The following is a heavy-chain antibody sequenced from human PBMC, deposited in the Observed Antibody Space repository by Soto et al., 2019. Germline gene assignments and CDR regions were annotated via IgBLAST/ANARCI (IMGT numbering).Heavy chain of an antibody. CDR2: INATNGDT. D-gene: IGHD5-18*01. Sequence: ASVKVSCKSSGYTFTSYAMHWVRQAPGQRLEWMGWINATNGDTKNSQKFQGRVNMTSDTSASTVYMEVSSLRRDDTAVYFCARPLRPGSDTALVLWGQGTLVTVSS. CDR3: ARPLRPGSDTALVL. V-gene: IGHV1-3*01. J-gene: IGHJ4*02. CDR1: GYTFTSYA.